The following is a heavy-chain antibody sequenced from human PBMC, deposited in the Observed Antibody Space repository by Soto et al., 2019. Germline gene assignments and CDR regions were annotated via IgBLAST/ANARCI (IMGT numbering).Heavy chain of an antibody. D-gene: IGHD3-10*01. CDR3: ARERYYGSGSYYNRLDYYYYMDV. J-gene: IGHJ6*03. Sequence: GGSLRLSCAASGFTFSSYSMNWVRQAPGKGLEWVSYISSSSSTIYYADSVKGRFTISRDNAKNSLYLQMNSLRAEDTAVYYCARERYYGSGSYYNRLDYYYYMDVWGKGTTVTVSS. CDR1: GFTFSSYS. CDR2: ISSSSSTI. V-gene: IGHV3-48*01.